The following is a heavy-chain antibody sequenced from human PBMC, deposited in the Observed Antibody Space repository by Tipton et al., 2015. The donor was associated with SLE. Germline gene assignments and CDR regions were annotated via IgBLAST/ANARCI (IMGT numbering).Heavy chain of an antibody. CDR3: ARDFTIWSSYAVDY. CDR2: ISTYNGNT. D-gene: IGHD3-3*01. J-gene: IGHJ4*02. CDR1: GYTFTTYG. Sequence: QLVQSGVEVKKPGASVRVSCKASGYTFTTYGISWVRQAPGQGLEWMGWISTYNGNTNYAQKLQGRVTMTSDTSTSTAYMELSNLRSDDTSVYYFARDFTIWSSYAVDYWSQGTLVTVSS. V-gene: IGHV1-18*01.